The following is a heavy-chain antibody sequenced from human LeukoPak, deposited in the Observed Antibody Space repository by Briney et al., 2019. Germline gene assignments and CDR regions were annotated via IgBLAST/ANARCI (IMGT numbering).Heavy chain of an antibody. CDR2: TYYRSKWYN. CDR3: ARNYDSSGYYYLDAFHI. J-gene: IGHJ3*02. D-gene: IGHD3-22*01. CDR1: GDSVSSNSVA. Sequence: SQTLSLTCAISGDSVSSNSVAWNWIRQSPSRGLEWLGRTYYRSKWYNDYAVSVKSRIAINPDTSKNQFSLRLNSVTPEDTAVYYCARNYDSSGYYYLDAFHIWGQGTMVTVSS. V-gene: IGHV6-1*01.